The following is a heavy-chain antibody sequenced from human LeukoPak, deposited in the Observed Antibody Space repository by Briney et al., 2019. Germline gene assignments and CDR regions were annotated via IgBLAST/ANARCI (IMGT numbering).Heavy chain of an antibody. J-gene: IGHJ6*03. Sequence: ASVKVSCKASGYTFTRYDINWVRQATGQGREWMGWMNPNSGNTGYAQKFQGRVTMTRNTSISTAYMELSSLRSEDTAVYYCARGASSSFGGNYMDVWGKGTTVTVSS. D-gene: IGHD6-13*01. V-gene: IGHV1-8*01. CDR1: GYTFTRYD. CDR3: ARGASSSFGGNYMDV. CDR2: MNPNSGNT.